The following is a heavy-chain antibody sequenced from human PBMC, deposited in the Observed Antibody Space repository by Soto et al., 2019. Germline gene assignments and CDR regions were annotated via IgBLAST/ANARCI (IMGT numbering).Heavy chain of an antibody. D-gene: IGHD3-10*01. J-gene: IGHJ6*03. CDR3: ARDHILWFGERRGGGHYMDV. Sequence: QVQLQQWGAGLLKPSETLSLTCAVYGGSFSGYYWSWIRQPPGKGLEWIGEINHSGSTNYNPSLKSRVTISVDTAKSQFSLKLSSVTAADTAVYYCARDHILWFGERRGGGHYMDVWGKGTTVTVSS. V-gene: IGHV4-34*01. CDR1: GGSFSGYY. CDR2: INHSGST.